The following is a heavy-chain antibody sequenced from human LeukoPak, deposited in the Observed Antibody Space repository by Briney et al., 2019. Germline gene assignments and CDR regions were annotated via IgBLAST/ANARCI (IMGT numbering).Heavy chain of an antibody. J-gene: IGHJ4*02. CDR2: IYSGGST. D-gene: IGHD1-14*01. V-gene: IGHV3-53*01. CDR3: ARVPALVREYYFDY. Sequence: PGGSLRLSCAASGFTVSSNYMSWVRQAPGKGLEWVSVIYSGGSTYYADSVKGRFTISRDNSKNTLYLQMNSLRAEDTAVYYCARVPALVREYYFDYWGQGTLVTVSS. CDR1: GFTVSSNY.